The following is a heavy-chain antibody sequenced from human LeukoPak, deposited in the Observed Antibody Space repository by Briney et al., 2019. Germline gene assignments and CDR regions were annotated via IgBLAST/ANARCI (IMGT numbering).Heavy chain of an antibody. CDR1: GYTFTSYS. CDR2: INGNTGGT. Sequence: ASVKVSCKASGYTFTSYSISWVRQAPGQGLEWMGWINGNTGGTHYAQKFQGRVTMTRDTSIRTAYMELSSLTSDDTAMYFCARGYCSGGSCYHFDSWGQGTLVTVSS. D-gene: IGHD2-15*01. J-gene: IGHJ4*02. CDR3: ARGYCSGGSCYHFDS. V-gene: IGHV1-2*02.